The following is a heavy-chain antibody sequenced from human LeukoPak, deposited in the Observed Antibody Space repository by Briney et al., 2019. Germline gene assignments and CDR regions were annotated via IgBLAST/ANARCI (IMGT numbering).Heavy chain of an antibody. D-gene: IGHD5-18*01. CDR1: GGSFSGYC. J-gene: IGHJ4*02. Sequence: PSETLSLTCAVYGGSFSGYCWSWIRQPPGKGLEWIGEINHSGSTNYNPSLKSRVTISVDTSKNQFSLKLSSVTAADTAVYYCARGGARIQLWLRGGFDYWGQGTLVTVSS. CDR2: INHSGST. CDR3: ARGGARIQLWLRGGFDY. V-gene: IGHV4-34*01.